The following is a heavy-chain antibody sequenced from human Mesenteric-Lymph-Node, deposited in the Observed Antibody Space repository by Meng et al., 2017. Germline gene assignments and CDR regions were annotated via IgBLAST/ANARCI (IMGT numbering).Heavy chain of an antibody. CDR1: GFSFRTYA. J-gene: IGHJ4*02. Sequence: GESLKISCVASGFSFRTYAMSWVRQAPGKGLEWVSSMSGSGDVIYYADSVKGRFTISRDYSKNSLHLHMSSLRAEDAAIYYCAKDLYGGSTPCYFDYWGPGTRVTVSS. CDR2: MSGSGDVI. V-gene: IGHV3-23*01. D-gene: IGHD4-23*01. CDR3: AKDLYGGSTPCYFDY.